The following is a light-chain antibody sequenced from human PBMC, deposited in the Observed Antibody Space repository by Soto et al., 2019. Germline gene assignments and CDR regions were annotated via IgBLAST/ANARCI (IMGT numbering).Light chain of an antibody. J-gene: IGKJ3*01. CDR2: DAS. Sequence: EIVLTQSPATLSLSPGERATLSCRASQSVSSYLAWYQQKPGQAPRLLIYDASSRATGIPARFSGSGSGADFTISISSLEPEDFAVYYSQQRSNSRFTFGPGTKVEIK. CDR1: QSVSSY. CDR3: QQRSNSRFT. V-gene: IGKV3-11*01.